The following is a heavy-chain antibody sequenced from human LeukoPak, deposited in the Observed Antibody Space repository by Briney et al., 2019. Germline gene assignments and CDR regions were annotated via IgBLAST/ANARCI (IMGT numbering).Heavy chain of an antibody. CDR3: ARERGANDYLDY. V-gene: IGHV1-69*04. CDR2: IIPILGIA. J-gene: IGHJ4*02. Sequence: SVKVSCKASGGTFSSYAISWVRQAPGQGLEWMGRIIPILGIANYAQKFQGRVTITADKSTSTAYMELSSLRSEDTAVYYCARERGANDYLDYWGQGTLVTVSS. D-gene: IGHD4/OR15-4a*01. CDR1: GGTFSSYA.